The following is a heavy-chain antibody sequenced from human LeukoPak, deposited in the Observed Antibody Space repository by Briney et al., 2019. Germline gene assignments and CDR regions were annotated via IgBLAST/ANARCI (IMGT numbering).Heavy chain of an antibody. CDR1: GFTFSSYA. V-gene: IGHV3-30*04. D-gene: IGHD2-21*01. CDR3: AKDIQERFDY. J-gene: IGHJ4*02. CDR2: ISYDGSNK. Sequence: PGRSLRLSCAASGFTFSSYAMHWVRQAPGKGLEWVAVISYDGSNKYYADSVKGRFTISRDNSKDTLYLQMNSLRAEDTAVYYCAKDIQERFDYWGQGTLVTVSS.